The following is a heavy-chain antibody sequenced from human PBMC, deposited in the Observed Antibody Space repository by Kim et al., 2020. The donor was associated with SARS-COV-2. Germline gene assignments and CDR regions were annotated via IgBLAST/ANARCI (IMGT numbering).Heavy chain of an antibody. J-gene: IGHJ4*02. D-gene: IGHD3-22*01. CDR1: GYTLTELS. CDR3: ATGYYYDSSGYYRLDY. V-gene: IGHV1-24*01. CDR2: FDPEDGET. Sequence: ASVKVSCKVSGYTLTELSMHWVRQAPGKGLEWMGGFDPEDGETIYAQKFQGRVTMTEDTSTDTAYMELSSLRSEDTAVYYCATGYYYDSSGYYRLDYWGQGTLVTVSS.